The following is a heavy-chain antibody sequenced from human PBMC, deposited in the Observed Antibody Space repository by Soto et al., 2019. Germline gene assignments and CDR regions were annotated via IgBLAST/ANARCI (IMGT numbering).Heavy chain of an antibody. V-gene: IGHV4-59*08. CDR2: IYYSGST. CDR1: GGSISSYY. J-gene: IGHJ4*02. CDR3: AVLGGDYGPWVDY. D-gene: IGHD2-21*02. Sequence: QVQLQESGPGLVKPSETLSLTCTVSGGSISSYYWSWIRQPPGKGLEWIGYIYYSGSTNYNPSLKSRVTISVDTSKNQFSLKLSSVTAADTAVYYCAVLGGDYGPWVDYWGQGTLVTVSS.